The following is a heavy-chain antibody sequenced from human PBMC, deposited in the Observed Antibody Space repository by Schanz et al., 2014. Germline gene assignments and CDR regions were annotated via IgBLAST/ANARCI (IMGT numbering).Heavy chain of an antibody. Sequence: EVHLVESGGGLVKPGGSLRLSCAASGFTFSSYAMSWVRQAPGKGLEWVSAISGGGGTTHYADSVKGRFTISRDNAKNSLYLQMNSLRAEDTAVYYCARPPHDSSGYYPFDYWGQGTLVTVSS. D-gene: IGHD3-22*01. CDR1: GFTFSSYA. J-gene: IGHJ4*02. CDR2: ISGGGGTT. CDR3: ARPPHDSSGYYPFDY. V-gene: IGHV3-23*04.